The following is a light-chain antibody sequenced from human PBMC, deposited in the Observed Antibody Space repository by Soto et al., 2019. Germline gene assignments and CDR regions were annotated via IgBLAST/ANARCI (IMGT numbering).Light chain of an antibody. CDR1: QTVGVR. Sequence: EIVLTQSPATLSSSPGERATLSCRASQTVGVRLAWYQHKPGQAPRLIIYEASNRAAGIPARCSGSGSGTDCTLTLTRLEPEDFAFYYCHQRQRWPRTFGQGTKVEIK. CDR3: HQRQRWPRT. V-gene: IGKV3-11*01. J-gene: IGKJ1*01. CDR2: EAS.